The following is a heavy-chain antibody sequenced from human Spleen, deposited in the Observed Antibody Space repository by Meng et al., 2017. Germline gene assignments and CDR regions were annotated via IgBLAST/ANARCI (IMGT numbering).Heavy chain of an antibody. Sequence: QLQLQESGPGLVKPSETLSLTCTVSGGSVSSGSNYWGWIRQPPGKGLEWIGSQCHADDTYYNPSLMGRVTISVDTSKNQVSLKLTSVTAADTSIYYCARHTFSGNPGGIDSWGQGILVTVSS. V-gene: IGHV4-39*01. CDR3: ARHTFSGNPGGIDS. CDR1: GGSVSSGSNY. D-gene: IGHD4-23*01. CDR2: QCHADDT. J-gene: IGHJ4*02.